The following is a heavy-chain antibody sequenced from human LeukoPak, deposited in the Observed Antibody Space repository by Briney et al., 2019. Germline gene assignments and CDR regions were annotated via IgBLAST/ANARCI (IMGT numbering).Heavy chain of an antibody. CDR1: GGSISSYY. Sequence: PSETLSLTCTVSGGSISSYYWSWIRQPPGKGLEWIGYIYYSGSTNYSPSLKSRVTISVDTSKSQFSLKLSSVTAADTAVYYCGRHQWLREDAFDVWGQGTMVTVSS. CDR3: GRHQWLREDAFDV. V-gene: IGHV4-59*08. J-gene: IGHJ3*01. D-gene: IGHD6-19*01. CDR2: IYYSGST.